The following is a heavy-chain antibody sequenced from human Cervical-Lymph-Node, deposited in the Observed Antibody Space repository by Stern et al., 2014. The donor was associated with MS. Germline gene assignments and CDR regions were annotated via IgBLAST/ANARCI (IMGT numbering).Heavy chain of an antibody. V-gene: IGHV3-74*02. CDR1: GFTFSRSW. CDR3: IRAFNGADDY. D-gene: IGHD3-3*02. Sequence: EVQLVESGGGSVQPGGSLRLSCAASGFTFSRSWMHWVRQAPGQGLVWVSSMNSDGSTMSCADSVKSRFTNSRDNAKNTLYLQMSSLRADDTAMYYCIRAFNGADDYWGQGTLVTVSS. J-gene: IGHJ4*02. CDR2: MNSDGSTM.